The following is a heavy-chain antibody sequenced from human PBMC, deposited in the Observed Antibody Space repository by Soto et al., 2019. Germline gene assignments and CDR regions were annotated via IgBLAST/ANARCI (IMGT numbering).Heavy chain of an antibody. CDR2: ISASGGGT. CDR3: AKDIHNSGWLTLCDY. D-gene: IGHD6-19*01. J-gene: IGHJ4*02. Sequence: EVQLLESGGGLVQPGGSLRLSCVASGFSFGSYVMSWVRQVPGKGLEWVSSISASGGGTYYADSVKGRFTISRDNSKNTLYLQVTNLRAEDTAVYYCAKDIHNSGWLTLCDYWGQGTLVTVSS. V-gene: IGHV3-23*01. CDR1: GFSFGSYV.